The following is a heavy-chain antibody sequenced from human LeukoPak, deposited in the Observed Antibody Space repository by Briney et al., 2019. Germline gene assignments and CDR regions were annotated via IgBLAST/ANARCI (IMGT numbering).Heavy chain of an antibody. V-gene: IGHV3-48*03. J-gene: IGHJ4*02. Sequence: PGGSLRLSCAASGFTFSSYEMNWVRQAPGKGLEWVSYISSSGSTIYYADSVKGRLTISRDNAKNSLYLQMNSLRAEDTAVYYCARAESKYYYDSSRYLDYWGQGTLVTVSS. CDR3: ARAESKYYYDSSRYLDY. CDR2: ISSSGSTI. D-gene: IGHD3-22*01. CDR1: GFTFSSYE.